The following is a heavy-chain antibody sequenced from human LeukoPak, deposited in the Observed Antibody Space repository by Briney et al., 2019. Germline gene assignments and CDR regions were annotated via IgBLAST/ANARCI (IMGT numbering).Heavy chain of an antibody. CDR3: ARESCSGGSCYKGVYYYGMDV. D-gene: IGHD2-15*01. Sequence: SVKVSCKASGGTFSSYAISWVRQAPGQGLEWMRGIIPIFGTANYAQKFQGRVTITADESTSTAYMELSSLRSEDTAVYYCARESCSGGSCYKGVYYYGMDVWGQGTTVTVSS. CDR2: IIPIFGTA. CDR1: GGTFSSYA. V-gene: IGHV1-69*13. J-gene: IGHJ6*02.